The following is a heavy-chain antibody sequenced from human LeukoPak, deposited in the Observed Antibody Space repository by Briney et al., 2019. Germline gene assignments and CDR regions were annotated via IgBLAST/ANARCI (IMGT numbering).Heavy chain of an antibody. CDR1: GGSISSYY. V-gene: IGHV4-59*01. D-gene: IGHD5-24*01. CDR2: IYYSGST. Sequence: SETLSLTCTVSGGSISSYYWSWIRQPPGKGLEWIGYIYYSGSTNYNPSLKSRVTISVDTSKNQFSLKLSSVTAADTAVYYCAREMATTHNWFDPWGQGTLVTVSS. CDR3: AREMATTHNWFDP. J-gene: IGHJ5*02.